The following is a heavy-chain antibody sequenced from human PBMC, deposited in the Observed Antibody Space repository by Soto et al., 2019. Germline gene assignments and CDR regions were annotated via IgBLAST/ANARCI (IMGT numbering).Heavy chain of an antibody. CDR2: IWYDGSNK. CDR1: GFTFSSYG. Sequence: QVQLVESGGGVVQPGRSLRLSCAASGFTFSSYGMHWVRQAPGKGLEWVAVIWYDGSNKYYADSVKGRFTISRDNSKNTLYLQMNSLRAEDTAVHYCARDMNGCGGYFDYWGQGTLVTVSS. D-gene: IGHD6-19*01. CDR3: ARDMNGCGGYFDY. J-gene: IGHJ4*02. V-gene: IGHV3-33*01.